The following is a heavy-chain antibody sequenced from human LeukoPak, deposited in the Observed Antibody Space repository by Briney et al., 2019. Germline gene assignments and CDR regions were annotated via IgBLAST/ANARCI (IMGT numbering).Heavy chain of an antibody. CDR2: ISGSGGST. Sequence: GGSLRLSCAVSGFTLTNHGVSWVRQAPGKGLEWVSAISGSGGSTYYADSVKGRFTISRDNSKNTLYLQMNSLRAEDTAVYYCAKVRRVVPAAYLADRFDPWGQGTLVTVSS. V-gene: IGHV3-23*01. CDR3: AKVRRVVPAAYLADRFDP. J-gene: IGHJ5*02. CDR1: GFTLTNHG. D-gene: IGHD2-2*01.